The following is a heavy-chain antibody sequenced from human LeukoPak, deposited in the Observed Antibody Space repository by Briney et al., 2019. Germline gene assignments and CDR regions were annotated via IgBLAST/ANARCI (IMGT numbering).Heavy chain of an antibody. V-gene: IGHV4-59*01. CDR2: IYYSGST. CDR1: GGSFSGYY. Sequence: PSETLSLTCAVYGGSFSGYYWSWIRQPPGKGLEWIGYIYYSGSTNYNPSLKSRVTISVDTSKNQFSLKLSSVTAADTAVYYCARAPVSGSARYFDYWGQGTLVTVSS. D-gene: IGHD3-22*01. CDR3: ARAPVSGSARYFDY. J-gene: IGHJ4*02.